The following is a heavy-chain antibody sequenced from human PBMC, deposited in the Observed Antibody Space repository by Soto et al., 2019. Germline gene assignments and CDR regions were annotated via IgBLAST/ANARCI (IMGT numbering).Heavy chain of an antibody. V-gene: IGHV1-8*01. CDR2: MSPNSGHT. D-gene: IGHD1-1*01. Sequence: GASVKVSCKASGYTFTNYDIIWVRQATGPGLEWMGWMSPNSGHTGYAQKFQGRVTMIRDTSINTAYLELSSLRSDDTAVYYCARGQRARSADYWGQGTLVTVSS. CDR1: GYTFTNYD. CDR3: ARGQRARSADY. J-gene: IGHJ4*02.